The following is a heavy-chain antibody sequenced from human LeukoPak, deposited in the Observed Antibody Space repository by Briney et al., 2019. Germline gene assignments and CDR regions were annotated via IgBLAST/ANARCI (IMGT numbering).Heavy chain of an antibody. CDR3: ARELGGYYDY. V-gene: IGHV3-48*03. Sequence: GGSLRLSCAASGFTFSSYEMNWVRQAPGKGLEWVSYISSSGSTIYYADSVKGRFTISRDNAKDSLYLQMNSLRAEDTAVYYCARELGGYYDYWGQGTLVTVSS. J-gene: IGHJ4*02. D-gene: IGHD3-22*01. CDR2: ISSSGSTI. CDR1: GFTFSSYE.